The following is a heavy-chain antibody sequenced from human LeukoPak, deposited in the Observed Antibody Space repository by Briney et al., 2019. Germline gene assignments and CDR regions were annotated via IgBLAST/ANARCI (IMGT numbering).Heavy chain of an antibody. Sequence: GRSLRLSCAASGFTFDDYAMHWVRHAPGKGLEWVSGISWNSGSIGYADSVKGRFTISRDNAKNSLYLQMNSLRAEDTALYYCAKEGITMVRGVEVPYYGMDVWGQGTTVTVSS. CDR2: ISWNSGSI. CDR1: GFTFDDYA. D-gene: IGHD3-10*01. CDR3: AKEGITMVRGVEVPYYGMDV. J-gene: IGHJ6*02. V-gene: IGHV3-9*01.